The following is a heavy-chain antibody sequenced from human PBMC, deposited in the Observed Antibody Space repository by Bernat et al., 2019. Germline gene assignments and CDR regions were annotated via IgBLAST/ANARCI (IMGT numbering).Heavy chain of an antibody. CDR1: GFTFSTYW. CDR3: VRGSGYYYFDY. Sequence: EVHLVESGGGLVQPGGSLRLSCTASGFTFSTYWMHWVRQAPGKGLEWVLGLSTDGSNTGYSDSVKGRFTISRDNAKNTLYLQMNGLRVDDTAVYYCVRGSGYYYFDYWGQGILVTVSS. J-gene: IGHJ4*02. D-gene: IGHD3-22*01. CDR2: LSTDGSNT. V-gene: IGHV3-74*01.